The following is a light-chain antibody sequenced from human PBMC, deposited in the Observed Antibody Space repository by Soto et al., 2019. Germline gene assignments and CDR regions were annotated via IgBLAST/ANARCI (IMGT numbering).Light chain of an antibody. CDR2: GSS. J-gene: IGKJ1*01. V-gene: IGKV3-20*01. Sequence: EIVLTHSPDTLSLSPGELATLSCRASQTIPRNFLAWFQQKPGQAPRLLIYGSSNRPSGIPDRFSGGGSGTDFTLRISRLEPEDFAVYYCHQYGSSPPWTFGQGTKVDIK. CDR3: HQYGSSPPWT. CDR1: QTIPRNF.